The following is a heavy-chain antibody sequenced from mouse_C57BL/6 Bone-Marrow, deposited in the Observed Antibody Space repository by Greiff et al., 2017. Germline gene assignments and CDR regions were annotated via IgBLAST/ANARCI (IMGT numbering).Heavy chain of an antibody. CDR2: ISSGGSYT. V-gene: IGHV5-6*01. J-gene: IGHJ3*01. D-gene: IGHD3-1*01. CDR3: ARHVRTSGWD. Sequence: EVHLVESGGDLVKPGGSLKLSCAASGFTFSSYGMSWVRQTPDKRLEWVATISSGGSYTYYPDSVKGRFTISRDNAKNTLYLQMSSLKSEDTAMYYCARHVRTSGWDWGQGTLLTVSA. CDR1: GFTFSSYG.